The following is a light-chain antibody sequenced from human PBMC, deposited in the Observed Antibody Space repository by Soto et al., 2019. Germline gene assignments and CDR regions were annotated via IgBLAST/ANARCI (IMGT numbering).Light chain of an antibody. Sequence: QSVLTQPPSASGTPGQRVTISCSGSSSNIGHNSVNWYQQLPGTAPKLLIYSNSHRPSGFPDRFSVSKSGISASLAISGLQSEDETDYYCGAWDDSLTGSWVFGGGTKLTVL. CDR2: SNS. V-gene: IGLV1-44*01. CDR3: GAWDDSLTGSWV. J-gene: IGLJ3*02. CDR1: SSNIGHNS.